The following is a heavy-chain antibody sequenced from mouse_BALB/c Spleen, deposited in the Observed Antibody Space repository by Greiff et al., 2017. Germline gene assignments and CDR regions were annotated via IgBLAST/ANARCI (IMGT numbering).Heavy chain of an antibody. CDR3: ASTTMITTRDVLYDY. V-gene: IGHV3-2*02. J-gene: IGHJ2*01. CDR1: GYSITSDYA. Sequence: VQLKESGPGLVKPSQSLSLTCTVTGYSITSDYAWNWIRQFPGNKLEWMGYISYSGSTSYNPSLKSRISITRDTSKNQFFLQLNSVTTEDTATYYCASTTMITTRDVLYDYWGQGTTLTVSS. CDR2: ISYSGST. D-gene: IGHD2-4*01.